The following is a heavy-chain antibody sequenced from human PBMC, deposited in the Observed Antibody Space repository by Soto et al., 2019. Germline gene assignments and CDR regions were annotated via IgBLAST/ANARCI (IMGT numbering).Heavy chain of an antibody. Sequence: XLSLTSTVSGVXITTGGSYWSWIRQYPGKGLEWLGYIDVSGYTFYNPSLQSRLTLSMDTSKNQFSLKLSSATAADTAVYFCARKQAGFLYRIDYWGQGTLGTVSS. J-gene: IGHJ4*02. D-gene: IGHD3-3*01. CDR3: ARKQAGFLYRIDY. CDR1: GVXITTGGSY. CDR2: IDVSGYT. V-gene: IGHV4-31*03.